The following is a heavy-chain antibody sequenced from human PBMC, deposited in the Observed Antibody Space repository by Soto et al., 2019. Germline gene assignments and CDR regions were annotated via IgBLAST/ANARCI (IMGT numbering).Heavy chain of an antibody. CDR3: ARDLSVSSGYHYYYYYYGMDV. CDR1: GGSISSSSYY. CDR2: IFHSGST. V-gene: IGHV4-39*07. Sequence: SETLSLTCTVSGGSISSSSYYWGWIRQPPEKGLERIGDIFHSGSTNYNPSLKSRVTISVDKSKNQFSLKLSSVTAADTAVYYCARDLSVSSGYHYYYYYYGMDVWGQGTTVTVSS. D-gene: IGHD3-22*01. J-gene: IGHJ6*02.